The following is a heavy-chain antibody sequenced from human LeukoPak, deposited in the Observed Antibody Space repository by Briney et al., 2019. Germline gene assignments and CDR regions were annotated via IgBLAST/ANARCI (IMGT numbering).Heavy chain of an antibody. J-gene: IGHJ5*02. CDR1: GGSISSYY. CDR3: ARRIVGAIAP. Sequence: SETLSLTCTVSGGSISSYYWSWIRQPPGKGLEWIGYIYYSGSTNYNPSLKSRVTISVDTSKNQFSLELSSVTAADTAVYYCARRIVGAIAPWGQGTLVTVSS. CDR2: IYYSGST. D-gene: IGHD1-26*01. V-gene: IGHV4-59*01.